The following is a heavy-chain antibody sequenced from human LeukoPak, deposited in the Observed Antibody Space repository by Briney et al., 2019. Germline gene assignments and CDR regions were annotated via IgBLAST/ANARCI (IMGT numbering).Heavy chain of an antibody. V-gene: IGHV1-24*01. CDR1: GNTLTELS. CDR3: ATLDYYGSGSYYNLDY. D-gene: IGHD3-10*01. CDR2: FDPQDGET. J-gene: IGHJ4*02. Sequence: ASVKVSCKVSGNTLTELSMHWVRQAPGKGLEWMGGFDPQDGETFYAQKFQGRVTMTEDTSTDTAYMELSSLRSEDTAVYYCATLDYYGSGSYYNLDYWGQGTLVTASS.